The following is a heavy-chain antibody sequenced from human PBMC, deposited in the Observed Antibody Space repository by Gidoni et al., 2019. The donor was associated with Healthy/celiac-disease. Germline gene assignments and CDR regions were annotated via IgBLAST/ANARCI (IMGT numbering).Heavy chain of an antibody. D-gene: IGHD4-17*01. V-gene: IGHV3-23*01. CDR3: AKDIVTTTSSYDYGMDV. CDR1: GLNFSRYA. J-gene: IGHJ6*02. Sequence: EVQLLESGGGLVQPGGSLRLSCAPYGLNFSRYAMSCVLQAPGKGLVCVSAISGSGGSTYYADSVKGRFTISRDNSKNTLYLQMNSLRAEDTAVYYCAKDIVTTTSSYDYGMDVWGQGTTVTVSS. CDR2: ISGSGGST.